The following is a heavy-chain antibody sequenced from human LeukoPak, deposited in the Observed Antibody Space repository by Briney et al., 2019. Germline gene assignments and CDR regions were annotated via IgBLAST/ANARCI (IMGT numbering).Heavy chain of an antibody. CDR3: AAVGTAMVTLGY. Sequence: SVKASCKASGFTFTSSAVQWVRQARGQRLEWIGWIVVGSGNTNYAQKFQERVTITRDMSTSTAYMELSSLRSEDTAVYYCAAVGTAMVTLGYWGQGTLVTVSS. CDR1: GFTFTSSA. D-gene: IGHD5-18*01. V-gene: IGHV1-58*01. J-gene: IGHJ4*02. CDR2: IVVGSGNT.